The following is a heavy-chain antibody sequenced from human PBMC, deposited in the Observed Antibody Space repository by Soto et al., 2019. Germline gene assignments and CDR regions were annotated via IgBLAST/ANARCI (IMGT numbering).Heavy chain of an antibody. CDR2: IYQSGRT. J-gene: IGHJ4*02. CDR3: ARVLVTVTNDY. D-gene: IGHD4-17*01. V-gene: IGHV4-4*02. CDR1: VGSVSSSNW. Sequence: SETLSLTCAVPVGSVSSSNWWSWVRQPPGKGLEWIGEIYQSGRTNYNPSLKSRVTISVDNSKNQFSLNLKSLTAADTAVYYYARVLVTVTNDYWGQGTLVTVSS.